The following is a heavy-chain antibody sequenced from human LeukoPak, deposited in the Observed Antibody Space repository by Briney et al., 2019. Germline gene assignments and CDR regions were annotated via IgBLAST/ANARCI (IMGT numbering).Heavy chain of an antibody. Sequence: PSETLSLXCTVSGGSISSGDYYWSWIRQPPGKGLEWIGYIYYSGITYYNPSLKSRVTISVDTSKNQFSLKLSSVTAADTAVYYCARVVWDSSGYPHDYWGQGTLVTVSS. J-gene: IGHJ4*02. V-gene: IGHV4-30-4*08. D-gene: IGHD3-22*01. CDR3: ARVVWDSSGYPHDY. CDR2: IYYSGIT. CDR1: GGSISSGDYY.